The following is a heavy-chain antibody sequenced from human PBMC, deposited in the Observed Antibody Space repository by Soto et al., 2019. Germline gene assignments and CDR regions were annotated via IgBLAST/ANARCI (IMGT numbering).Heavy chain of an antibody. J-gene: IGHJ4*02. CDR2: MYYSGST. V-gene: IGHV4-31*03. Sequence: QVQLRESGPGLVKPSQTLSLTCSVSGGSINSGGYYWNWIRQHPGKGLEWIGYMYYSGSTYYNPFLMSRVITSADTSVNHFSLKLSSVTAADTAVYFCARGYRQSGYSSSWVFDYWGQGTLVNVSS. CDR1: GGSINSGGYY. CDR3: ARGYRQSGYSSSWVFDY. D-gene: IGHD6-13*01.